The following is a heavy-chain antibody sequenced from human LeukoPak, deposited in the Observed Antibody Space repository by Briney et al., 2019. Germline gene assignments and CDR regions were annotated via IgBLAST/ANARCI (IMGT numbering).Heavy chain of an antibody. CDR1: GGSISSYY. Sequence: SETLSLTCTVAGGSISSYYWSWIRRPPSKGLEWIGYIYYSGSTNYNPSLKSRVTISVDTSKNQFSLKLSSVTAADTAVYYCVSSGYPKRFDYWGQGTLVTVSS. CDR3: VSSGYPKRFDY. J-gene: IGHJ4*02. CDR2: IYYSGST. D-gene: IGHD3-22*01. V-gene: IGHV4-59*01.